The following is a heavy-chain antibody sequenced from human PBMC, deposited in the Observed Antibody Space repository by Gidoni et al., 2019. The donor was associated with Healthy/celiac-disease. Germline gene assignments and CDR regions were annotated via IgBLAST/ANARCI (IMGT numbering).Heavy chain of an antibody. D-gene: IGHD3-3*01. V-gene: IGHV3-72*01. CDR1: GFTFSDHY. J-gene: IGHJ6*02. CDR2: TRNKANSYTT. CDR3: RTRYYDCWSGYYTDSYYYYGMDV. Sequence: EVQLVESGGGLVQPGGSLRLSCAASGFTFSDHYMDWVRQAPGKGLEWVGRTRNKANSYTTEYAASVKGRFTISRDDSKNSLYLQMNSLKTEDTAVYYCRTRYYDCWSGYYTDSYYYYGMDVWGQGTTVTVSS.